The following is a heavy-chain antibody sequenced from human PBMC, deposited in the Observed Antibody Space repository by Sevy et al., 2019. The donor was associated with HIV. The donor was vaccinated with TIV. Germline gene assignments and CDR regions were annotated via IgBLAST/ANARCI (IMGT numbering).Heavy chain of an antibody. CDR3: VRAIQSEGSF. D-gene: IGHD2-2*02. J-gene: IGHJ4*02. Sequence: GGSLRLSCVGFGFSLESYWMNWVRQAPGKGLEWVANIKHDGSEIYYVDSVKVRFTVSRDNDRNLVYLQMNNLRVADTALYYCVRAIQSEGSFWGQGTRVTVSS. CDR1: GFSLESYW. V-gene: IGHV3-7*01. CDR2: IKHDGSEI.